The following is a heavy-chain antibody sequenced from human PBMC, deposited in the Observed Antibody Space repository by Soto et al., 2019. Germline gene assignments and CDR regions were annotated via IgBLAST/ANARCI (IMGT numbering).Heavy chain of an antibody. J-gene: IGHJ6*02. D-gene: IGHD2-2*02. Sequence: GGSLRLSFVGSGFTFSRYSINWVRQAPGKGLECVSSISSRSDIYYADSVKGRFTISRDNAKNSVSLQMNSLRAEDTAVYYCAREYTAWPLAYGLDVWGQGTTVTVYS. CDR1: GFTFSRYS. CDR2: ISSRSDI. CDR3: AREYTAWPLAYGLDV. V-gene: IGHV3-21*01.